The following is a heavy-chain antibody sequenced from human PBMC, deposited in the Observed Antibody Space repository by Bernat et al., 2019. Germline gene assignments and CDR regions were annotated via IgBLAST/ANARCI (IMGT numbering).Heavy chain of an antibody. CDR2: INHSGST. D-gene: IGHD2-2*01. CDR1: GGSFSGYY. CDR3: ARGFIVVPAAMRGWGYYCYYYMDV. J-gene: IGHJ6*03. Sequence: QVQLQQWGAGLLKPSETLSLTCAVYGGSFSGYYWSWIRQPPGKGLEWIGEINHSGSTNYNPALKSRVTISIAASQNQFSLRLSCVTAADTAVYYWARGFIVVPAAMRGWGYYCYYYMDVWGKGTTVTVSS. V-gene: IGHV4-34*01.